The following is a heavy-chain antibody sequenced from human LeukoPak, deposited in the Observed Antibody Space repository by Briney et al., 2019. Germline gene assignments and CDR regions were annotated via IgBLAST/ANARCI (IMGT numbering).Heavy chain of an antibody. CDR1: GGSFSGYY. CDR3: ARVVRGSGNTIDY. V-gene: IGHV4-34*01. CDR2: INHSGST. Sequence: SETLSLTCAVYGGSFSGYYWSWIRQPPGKGLEWIGEINHSGSTNYNPSLKSRVTISVDTSKNQFSLKLSSVTAADTAVYYCARVVRGSGNTIDYWGQGTLVTVSS. J-gene: IGHJ4*02. D-gene: IGHD3-10*01.